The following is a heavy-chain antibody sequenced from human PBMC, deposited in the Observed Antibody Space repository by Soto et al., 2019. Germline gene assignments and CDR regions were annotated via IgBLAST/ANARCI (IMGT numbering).Heavy chain of an antibody. CDR1: GFTFTSSS. CDR3: ARDYANRRHYYEVKNWFDP. J-gene: IGHJ5*02. V-gene: IGHV1-58*01. CDR2: ITVGTGNT. Sequence: SVKVSCKASGFTFTSSSVQWVRQARGQRLEWIGWITVGTGNTNYAQKFQERVTITRDMSTSTAYMELKNLRSEDTAVYYCARDYANRRHYYEVKNWFDPWGQGTLVTVSS. D-gene: IGHD3-22*01.